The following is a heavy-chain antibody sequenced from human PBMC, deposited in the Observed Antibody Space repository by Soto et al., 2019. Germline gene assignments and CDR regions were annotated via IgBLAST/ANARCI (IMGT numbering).Heavy chain of an antibody. CDR1: GFTFTNYL. D-gene: IGHD2-2*01. V-gene: IGHV3-23*05. CDR2: IDKSGGDT. CDR3: AKDTYSRSWYF. Sequence: GGSLRLSCAASGFTFTNYLMTWVRQAPGKGLEWVSSIDKSGGDTYYADSVKGRFTISRDNFKNTLYLQMNGLRAEDTTLYYCAKDTYSRSWYFWGQGTLVTVPS. J-gene: IGHJ4*02.